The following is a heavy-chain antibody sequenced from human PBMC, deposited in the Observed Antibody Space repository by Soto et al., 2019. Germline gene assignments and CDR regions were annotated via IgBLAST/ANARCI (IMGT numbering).Heavy chain of an antibody. CDR1: GGTFSSYT. CDR2: IIPILGIA. CDR3: ASGPGSSSSRGFDY. J-gene: IGHJ4*02. Sequence: QVQLVQSGAEVKKPGSSVKVSCKASGGTFSSYTISWVRQAPGQGLEWMGRIIPILGIANYAQKFQGRVTITADKSTSTAYMELSSLRSEDTAVYYCASGPGSSSSRGFDYWCQGTLVTVSS. D-gene: IGHD6-6*01. V-gene: IGHV1-69*02.